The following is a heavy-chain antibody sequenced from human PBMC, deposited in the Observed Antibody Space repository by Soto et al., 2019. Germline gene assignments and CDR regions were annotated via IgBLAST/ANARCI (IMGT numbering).Heavy chain of an antibody. Sequence: SVKVSCKASGGTFSSYAISWVRQAPGQGLEWMGGVIPIFGTANYAQKFQDRVTTTADESTSTAYMELSSLRSEDTAVYYYAREAGYHGQGWGIDYWGQGTLVTVSS. V-gene: IGHV1-69*13. D-gene: IGHD3-16*01. CDR3: AREAGYHGQGWGIDY. CDR2: VIPIFGTA. CDR1: GGTFSSYA. J-gene: IGHJ4*02.